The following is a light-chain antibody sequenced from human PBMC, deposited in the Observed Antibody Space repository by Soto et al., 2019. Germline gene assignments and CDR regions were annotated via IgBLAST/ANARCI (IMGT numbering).Light chain of an antibody. Sequence: QSALTQPASVSGSPGQSITISCTGTTSDVGSHNFVSWYQQLPGKAPKLLIYEVTNRPSGTSNRFSGSKSGNTASLTISGLQAEDEADYYCSSFTNSILVFGGGTKSPS. J-gene: IGLJ3*02. V-gene: IGLV2-14*01. CDR1: TSDVGSHNF. CDR2: EVT. CDR3: SSFTNSILV.